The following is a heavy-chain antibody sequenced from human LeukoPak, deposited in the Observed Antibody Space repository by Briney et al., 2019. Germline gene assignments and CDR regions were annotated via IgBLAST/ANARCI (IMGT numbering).Heavy chain of an antibody. J-gene: IGHJ6*03. Sequence: SETLSLTCTVSGGSISSGLYYWSWIRQPAGKGLEWVGRIYTTGATNYNPSLMSRITISLDTSNNQFSLSLNSVTAADTAVYYCARGRKVAVFGYYYMDVWGKGTTVTVSS. CDR2: IYTTGAT. V-gene: IGHV4-61*02. CDR1: GGSISSGLYY. CDR3: ARGRKVAVFGYYYMDV. D-gene: IGHD3-16*01.